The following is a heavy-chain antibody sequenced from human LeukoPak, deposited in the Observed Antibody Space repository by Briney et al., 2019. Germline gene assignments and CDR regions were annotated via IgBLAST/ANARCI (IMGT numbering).Heavy chain of an antibody. Sequence: SETLSLTCAVSGYSISSGYYWGWIRQPPGKGLEWIGSIYDSGSTYYNPSLKSRVTISVDTSKNQFSLKLSSVTAADTAVYYCASLRVRLLWFGDLVPSWFDPWGQGTLVTVSS. D-gene: IGHD3-10*01. CDR3: ASLRVRLLWFGDLVPSWFDP. V-gene: IGHV4-38-2*01. CDR1: GYSISSGYY. J-gene: IGHJ5*02. CDR2: IYDSGST.